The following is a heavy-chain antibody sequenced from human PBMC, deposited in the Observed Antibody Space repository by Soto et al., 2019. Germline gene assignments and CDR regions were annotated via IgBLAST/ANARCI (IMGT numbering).Heavy chain of an antibody. V-gene: IGHV3-23*01. D-gene: IGHD4-17*01. Sequence: GGSLRLSCAASGFTFSSYAMSWVRQAPGKGLEWVSAISGSGGSTYYADPVKGRFTISRDNSKNTLYLQMNSLRAEDTAVYYCAKDRRGLRPYYYMDVWGKGTTVTVSS. J-gene: IGHJ6*03. CDR3: AKDRRGLRPYYYMDV. CDR1: GFTFSSYA. CDR2: ISGSGGST.